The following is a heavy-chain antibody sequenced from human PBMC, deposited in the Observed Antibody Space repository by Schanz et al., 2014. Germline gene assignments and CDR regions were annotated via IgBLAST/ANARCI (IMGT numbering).Heavy chain of an antibody. J-gene: IGHJ4*02. CDR2: ISGRDGST. Sequence: EVQLLESGGGLVQPGGSLRLSCAASGFTFSSYAMTWVRQAPGMGLKWVSAISGRDGSTYYADSVRGRFTISRDNSRNTLYLQMNSLRAEDTAVYYCARGLIAAAGGAFDYWGQGTLVAVSA. CDR3: ARGLIAAAGGAFDY. D-gene: IGHD6-13*01. V-gene: IGHV3-23*01. CDR1: GFTFSSYA.